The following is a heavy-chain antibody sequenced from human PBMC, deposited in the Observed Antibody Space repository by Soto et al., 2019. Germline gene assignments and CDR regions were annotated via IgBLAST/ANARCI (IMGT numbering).Heavy chain of an antibody. V-gene: IGHV1-69*01. J-gene: IGHJ4*02. Sequence: QVQLVQSGAEVKKPGSSVKVSCKASGGTFSSYSINWVRQAPGQGLEWMGGIIPIFGTANYAQKFQGRVTITADESTSTAYMELSGLRSEYTAVYYCARDGGRHSGGIDYWGQGTLVTVSS. D-gene: IGHD1-26*01. CDR2: IIPIFGTA. CDR1: GGTFSSYS. CDR3: ARDGGRHSGGIDY.